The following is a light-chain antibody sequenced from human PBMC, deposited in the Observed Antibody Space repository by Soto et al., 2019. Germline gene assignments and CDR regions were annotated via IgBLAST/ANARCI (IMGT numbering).Light chain of an antibody. CDR3: QQYKSHSELS. J-gene: IGKJ4*01. V-gene: IGKV1-5*03. CDR2: KAS. Sequence: DIQMTQSPSTLAASVGDRVIITCRASQSINEWLAWYQQKPGEAPRLLIYKASRLQVGVPSRFSGSGSGTEFALTLSCLQPDDFAIYYCQQYKSHSELSFGGGTKVEI. CDR1: QSINEW.